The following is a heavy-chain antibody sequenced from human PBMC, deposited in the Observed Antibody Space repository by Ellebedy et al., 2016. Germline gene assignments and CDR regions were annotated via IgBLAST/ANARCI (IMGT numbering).Heavy chain of an antibody. CDR2: ISYDGSNK. J-gene: IGHJ4*02. CDR1: GFTFSSYA. Sequence: GESLKISXAASGFTFSSYAMHWVRQAPGKGLEWVAVISYDGSNKYYADSVKGRFTISRDNSKNTLYLQMNSLRAEDTAVYYCARSLDAIVATIGFAFDYWGQGTLVTVSS. D-gene: IGHD5-12*01. V-gene: IGHV3-30-3*01. CDR3: ARSLDAIVATIGFAFDY.